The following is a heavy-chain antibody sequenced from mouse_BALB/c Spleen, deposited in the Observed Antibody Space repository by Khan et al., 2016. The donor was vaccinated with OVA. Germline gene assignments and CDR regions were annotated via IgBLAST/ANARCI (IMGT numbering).Heavy chain of an antibody. Sequence: DVKLQESGPGLVKPSQSLSLTCTVTGYSITSDYAWNWIRQFPGNKLEWMGYISYSGNTKYNPSLKSRISITRNTSKNQFFLQLHYMHIEDTDTNYGARIQGGDFDYWGQGTTLTVSS. V-gene: IGHV3-2*02. CDR1: GYSITSDYA. CDR3: ARIQGGDFDY. J-gene: IGHJ2*01. CDR2: ISYSGNT. D-gene: IGHD3-2*02.